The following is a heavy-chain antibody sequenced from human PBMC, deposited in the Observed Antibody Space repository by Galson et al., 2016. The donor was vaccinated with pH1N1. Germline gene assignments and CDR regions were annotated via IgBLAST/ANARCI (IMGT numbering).Heavy chain of an antibody. CDR2: IIPILNIT. D-gene: IGHD3-22*01. CDR1: GGTFGSYG. J-gene: IGHJ2*01. Sequence: SVKVSCKASGGTFGSYGINWVRQAPGQGLEWMGGIIPILNITKYAQNFQDRVTITADESTTTAYMELSSLRSEDTAVYYCAREDRYDTDLSDWYFDLWGRGTLVTVSS. CDR3: AREDRYDTDLSDWYFDL. V-gene: IGHV1-69*13.